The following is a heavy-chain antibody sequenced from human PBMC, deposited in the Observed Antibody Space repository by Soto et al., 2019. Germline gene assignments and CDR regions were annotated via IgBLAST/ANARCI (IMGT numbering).Heavy chain of an antibody. CDR3: AKGGGPRGYYGMDV. J-gene: IGHJ6*02. CDR2: FSGFGISS. D-gene: IGHD2-15*01. V-gene: IGHV3-23*01. Sequence: GGSLRLSCTAAGFTFSGSDIHWVRQAPGKGLEWVSSFSGFGISSYYTDSAKGRFTISRDNSTNMLYLQMNSLRAEDTAVYYCAKGGGPRGYYGMDVWGQGTSVTVSS. CDR1: GFTFSGSD.